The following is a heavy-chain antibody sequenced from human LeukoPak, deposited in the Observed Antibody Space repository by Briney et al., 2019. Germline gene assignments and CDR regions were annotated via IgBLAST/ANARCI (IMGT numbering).Heavy chain of an antibody. J-gene: IGHJ3*01. CDR1: GYTFTGHY. Sequence: ASVKVSCEAFGYTFTGHYVHWVRQAPGQGLEWMGNGGADFDKRFEGRIVMSWDTSLRTAYMELRRLTSDDTAVYLCATNLAVPGGHSFDVWGQGTMVTVSS. D-gene: IGHD6-19*01. V-gene: IGHV1-2*02. CDR3: ATNLAVPGGHSFDV. CDR2: NGGA.